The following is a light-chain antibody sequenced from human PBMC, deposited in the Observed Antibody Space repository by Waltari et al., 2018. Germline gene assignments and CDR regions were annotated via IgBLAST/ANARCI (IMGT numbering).Light chain of an antibody. J-gene: IGLJ3*02. CDR2: DVT. CDR1: SSDVGASYS. Sequence: QSALTQPASVSGSPGQSTTLPCPGTSSDVGASYSLSWYQQHPGKAPKLMIYDVTSRPSGVSDRFSGSKSGNTASLTISGLQAEDEADYYCSSYTKSSTWVFGGGTRLTVL. V-gene: IGLV2-14*03. CDR3: SSYTKSSTWV.